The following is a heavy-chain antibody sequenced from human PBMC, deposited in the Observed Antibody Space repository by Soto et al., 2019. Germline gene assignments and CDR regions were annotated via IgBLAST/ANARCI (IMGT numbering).Heavy chain of an antibody. J-gene: IGHJ5*02. CDR1: GGSLKSGGYY. D-gene: IGHD3-9*01. CDR3: ALGLTLNHTCFAL. V-gene: IGHV4-31*02. Sequence: QVQLQESGPGLVKPSQTLSLTCTVSGGSLKSGGYYWSWIRQHPGRGLEWIGYIYYTGRTYYNPSLESRVTFSVSTSNNQFSLNLSSVTAADTAVYSWALGLTLNHTCFALWGHGTLVTVSS. CDR2: IYYTGRT.